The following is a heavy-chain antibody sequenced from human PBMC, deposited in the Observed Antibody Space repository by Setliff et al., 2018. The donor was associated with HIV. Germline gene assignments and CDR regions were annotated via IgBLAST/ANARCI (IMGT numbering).Heavy chain of an antibody. CDR2: IKQDGSEK. J-gene: IGHJ4*02. Sequence: GGSLRLSCAASGSTFSNYWMSWVRQAPGKGPEWVANIKQDGSEKYYVESVKGRFTISRDNAKNSLYLQMNSLRVEDTAVYYCVRGAYGYYFDYWGQGTLVTVSS. CDR1: GSTFSNYW. D-gene: IGHD4-17*01. V-gene: IGHV3-7*03. CDR3: VRGAYGYYFDY.